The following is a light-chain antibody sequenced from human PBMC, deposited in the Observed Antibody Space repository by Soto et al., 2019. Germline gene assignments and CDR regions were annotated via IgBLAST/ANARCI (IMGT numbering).Light chain of an antibody. Sequence: SALTQPASVSGSPGQSITISCTGTNNDVGGYDYVSWYQQHPGKAPKLMIYEVSNRPSGVSNRFSGSKSGNTASLTISGLQAEDEADYYCSSYTGSRTVVFGGGTKLTVL. J-gene: IGLJ2*01. CDR2: EVS. CDR3: SSYTGSRTVV. CDR1: NNDVGGYDY. V-gene: IGLV2-14*01.